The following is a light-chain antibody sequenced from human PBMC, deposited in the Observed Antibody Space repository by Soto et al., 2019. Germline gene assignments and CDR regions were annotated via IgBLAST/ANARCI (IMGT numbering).Light chain of an antibody. V-gene: IGLV2-14*01. J-gene: IGLJ1*01. CDR3: SSYTSSSTLDV. Sequence: QSVLTQPASVSGSPGQSITISCTGTSSDVGGYNYVSWYQQHPGKASKLMIYDVSNRPSGVSNRFSGSKSGNTASLTISGLQAEDEADYYCSSYTSSSTLDVFGTG. CDR2: DVS. CDR1: SSDVGGYNY.